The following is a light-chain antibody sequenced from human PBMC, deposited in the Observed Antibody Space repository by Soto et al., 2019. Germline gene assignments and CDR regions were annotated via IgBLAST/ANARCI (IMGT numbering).Light chain of an antibody. CDR1: QNIGNY. Sequence: DIPMTQSPSSLSASVGDRVTITCRASQNIGNYLHWYQQKPGKPPKVLIYAVSNLQTGVPSRFSGSGSGTDFTLTISSLQPEAFETFYCQQSYSSPTWTFGQGPKVEFK. J-gene: IGKJ1*01. CDR2: AVS. CDR3: QQSYSSPTWT. V-gene: IGKV1-39*01.